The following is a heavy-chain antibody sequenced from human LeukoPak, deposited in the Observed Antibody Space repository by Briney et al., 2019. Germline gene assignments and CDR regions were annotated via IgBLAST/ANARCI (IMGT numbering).Heavy chain of an antibody. CDR1: GFTFSSYS. CDR3: ARGPQSIVEGGIGRFDY. V-gene: IGHV3-21*01. CDR2: ISSSSSYI. D-gene: IGHD6-13*01. Sequence: PGGSLRLSCAASGFTFSSYSMNWVRQAPGKGLEWVSSISSSSSYIYYADSLKGRFTISRDNAKNSLYLQMNSLRAEDTAVYYCARGPQSIVEGGIGRFDYWGQGILVTVSS. J-gene: IGHJ4*02.